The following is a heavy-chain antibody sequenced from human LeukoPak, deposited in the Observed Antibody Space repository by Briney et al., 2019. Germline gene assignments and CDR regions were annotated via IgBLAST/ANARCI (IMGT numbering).Heavy chain of an antibody. CDR3: AKNGYYYDSSGYYYNDY. J-gene: IGHJ4*02. V-gene: IGHV3-30*18. D-gene: IGHD3-22*01. CDR1: GFTFSSYG. Sequence: AGGSLRLSCAASGFTFSSYGMHWVRQAPGKGLEWVAVISYDGSNKYYADSVKGRFTISRDNSKNTLYLQMNSLRAEDTAVYYCAKNGYYYDSSGYYYNDYWGQGTQVTVSS. CDR2: ISYDGSNK.